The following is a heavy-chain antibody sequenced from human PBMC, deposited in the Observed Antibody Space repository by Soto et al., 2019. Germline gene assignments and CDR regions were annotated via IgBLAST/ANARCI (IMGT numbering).Heavy chain of an antibody. Sequence: SETLSLICAVYGGSFSGYYWSWIRQPPGKGLEWIGEINHSGSTNYNPSLKSRVTISVDTSKNQFSLKLSSVTAADTAVYYCARAAAGSYYYYYGMDVWGQGTTVTVSS. J-gene: IGHJ6*02. D-gene: IGHD6-13*01. CDR2: INHSGST. CDR3: ARAAAGSYYYYYGMDV. V-gene: IGHV4-34*01. CDR1: GGSFSGYY.